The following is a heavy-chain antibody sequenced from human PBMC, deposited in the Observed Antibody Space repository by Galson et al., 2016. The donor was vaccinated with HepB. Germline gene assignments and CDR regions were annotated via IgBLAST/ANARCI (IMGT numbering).Heavy chain of an antibody. CDR3: AKGRNYYDNSGYFAD. CDR2: IGGRGETF. Sequence: SLRLSCAASGFIFTNYAMSWVSQAPGKGLEWVSTIGGRGETFFYADSVKGRFTISRDNSKDAVFLQMNSLRAEDTAVYYCAKGRNYYDNSGYFADWGQGTLVTVSS. D-gene: IGHD3-22*01. J-gene: IGHJ4*02. V-gene: IGHV3-23*01. CDR1: GFIFTNYA.